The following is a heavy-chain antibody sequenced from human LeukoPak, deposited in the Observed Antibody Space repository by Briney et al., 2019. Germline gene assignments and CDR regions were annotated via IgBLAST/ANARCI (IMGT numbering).Heavy chain of an antibody. J-gene: IGHJ4*02. CDR1: GYTLTELS. CDR3: ARDIGYCSSTSCYFDY. Sequence: ASVKVSCKVSGYTLTELSMHWVRQAPGKGLEWMGGFDPEDGETIYAQKFQGRVTMTEDTSTDTAYMELSSLRSEDTAVYYCARDIGYCSSTSCYFDYWGQGTLVTVSS. V-gene: IGHV1-24*01. CDR2: FDPEDGET. D-gene: IGHD2-2*01.